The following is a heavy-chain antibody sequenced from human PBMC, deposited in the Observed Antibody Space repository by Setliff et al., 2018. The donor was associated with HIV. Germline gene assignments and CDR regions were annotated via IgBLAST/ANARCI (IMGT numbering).Heavy chain of an antibody. CDR2: SDYNGRT. D-gene: IGHD3-22*01. J-gene: IGHJ2*01. CDR1: GGSISTGGYY. V-gene: IGHV4-31*03. CDR3: ARRDRSGFYYWYFDL. Sequence: SETLSLTCTVSGGSISTGGYYWSWIRQQPGKGLEWIGYSDYNGRTYYNPSLKSRVTISVDTSKNQFSLKLSSVTAADTAVYYCARRDRSGFYYWYFDLWGHGTLVTVSS.